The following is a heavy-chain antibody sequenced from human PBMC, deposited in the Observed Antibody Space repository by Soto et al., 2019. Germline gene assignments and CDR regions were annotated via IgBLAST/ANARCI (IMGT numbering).Heavy chain of an antibody. CDR1: GGSISSSSYY. V-gene: IGHV4-39*01. D-gene: IGHD5-18*01. CDR2: IYYSGST. Sequence: TLSVTCTVSGGSISSSSYYWGWIRQPPGKGLEWIGSIYYSGSTYYNPSLKSRVTISVDTSKNQFSLKLSSVTAADTAVYNXXRHPGYGLYYFDYWGQGTLVTVSS. J-gene: IGHJ4*02. CDR3: XRHPGYGLYYFDY.